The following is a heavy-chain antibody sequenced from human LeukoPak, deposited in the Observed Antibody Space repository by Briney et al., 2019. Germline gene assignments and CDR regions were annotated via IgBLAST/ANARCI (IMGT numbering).Heavy chain of an antibody. D-gene: IGHD6-19*01. Sequence: SETLSLTCSVSGGSISNYYCIWIRQPPGKGLEWIGYIYGSGSTHYDPSLRSRVTISEDTSKNQFSLKLTSVTAADTAVYYCARNVGWYSHDSWGQGTLVTVSS. CDR1: GGSISNYY. J-gene: IGHJ4*02. CDR2: IYGSGST. V-gene: IGHV4-59*08. CDR3: ARNVGWYSHDS.